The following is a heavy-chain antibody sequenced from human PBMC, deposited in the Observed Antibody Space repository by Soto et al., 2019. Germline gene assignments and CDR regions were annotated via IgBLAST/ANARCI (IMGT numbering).Heavy chain of an antibody. CDR3: ARTPETRDWLDP. J-gene: IGHJ5*02. Sequence: SETLSLTCSVSGASVSSYYWSWVRQPPGKGLEWIGYIYYIGAYNYDPSLKSRVTISVDTSKNQFSLKLTSVTAADTAVYYCARTPETRDWLDPWGQGTLVTVSS. CDR2: IYYIGAY. D-gene: IGHD1-7*01. V-gene: IGHV4-59*02. CDR1: GASVSSYY.